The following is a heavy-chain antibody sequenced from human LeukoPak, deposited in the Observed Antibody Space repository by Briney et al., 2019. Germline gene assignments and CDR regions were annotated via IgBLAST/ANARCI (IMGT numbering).Heavy chain of an antibody. CDR3: ASPSSGQSFDI. Sequence: GGSLRLSCAASGFTFSSYAMNWVRQAPGKGLEWVSAITNSGGSTYYADSVKGRFTISRDKSKNTVFLQMSSLKAEDTAVYYCASPSSGQSFDIWGQGTTVTVSS. CDR2: ITNSGGST. J-gene: IGHJ3*02. V-gene: IGHV3-23*01. CDR1: GFTFSSYA. D-gene: IGHD3-22*01.